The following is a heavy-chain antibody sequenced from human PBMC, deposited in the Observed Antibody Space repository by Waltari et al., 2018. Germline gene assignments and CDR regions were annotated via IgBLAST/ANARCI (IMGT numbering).Heavy chain of an antibody. CDR2: IYYSGST. CDR3: ARVLDWTIFGD. D-gene: IGHD3-3*01. CDR1: GGSISSHY. J-gene: IGHJ4*02. V-gene: IGHV4-59*11. Sequence: QVQLPESGPGLVKPSETLSPPCTVSGGSISSHYWRRIRQPPGKGLEWIGYIYYSGSTNYNPSLKSRVTISVDTSKNQFSLKLSSVTAADTAVYYCARVLDWTIFGDWGQGTLVTVSS.